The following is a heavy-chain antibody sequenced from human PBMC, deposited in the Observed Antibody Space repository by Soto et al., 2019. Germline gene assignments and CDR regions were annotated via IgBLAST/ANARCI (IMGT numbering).Heavy chain of an antibody. V-gene: IGHV4-31*03. CDR1: GGSISSGGYY. Sequence: QVQLQESGPGRVKPSQTLSLTCTVSGGSISSGGYYWSWGRQHPGKGLEWIGYIYYSGSTYYNPSLKSRVTISVDTSKNQFSLKLSSVTAADTAVYYCARDSAALDDYGVYNWFDPWGQGTLVTVSS. J-gene: IGHJ5*02. D-gene: IGHD4-17*01. CDR3: ARDSAALDDYGVYNWFDP. CDR2: IYYSGST.